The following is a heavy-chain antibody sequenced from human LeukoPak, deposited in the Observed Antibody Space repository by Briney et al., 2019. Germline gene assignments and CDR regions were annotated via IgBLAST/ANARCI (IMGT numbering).Heavy chain of an antibody. D-gene: IGHD3-3*01. CDR3: TRDPEWGVWFDS. CDR1: GFTFRNYI. V-gene: IGHV3-48*01. CDR2: ISPDSRTI. J-gene: IGHJ5*01. Sequence: GVSLRLSCAASGFTFRNYIMNWVRQAPGQGLGWVSYISPDSRTIYYADSVKGRFTISRDNAKNSLYLQMNSLRAEDTAVYYCTRDPEWGVWFDSWGQGTLVTVSS.